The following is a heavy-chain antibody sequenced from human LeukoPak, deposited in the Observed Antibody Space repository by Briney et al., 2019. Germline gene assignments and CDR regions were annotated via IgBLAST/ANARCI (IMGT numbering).Heavy chain of an antibody. V-gene: IGHV1-8*01. CDR3: ARGALVAIFGPGYDEYFEY. J-gene: IGHJ4*02. D-gene: IGHD3-3*01. Sequence: ASVTVSCKTSVYTFDNYDINWVRQAAGQGREWMGWMNPDSGNTGYAHKFQGRVTMARNTSMTTAYLELTGLTSGDTAIYYCARGALVAIFGPGYDEYFEYWGQGTVVIVSS. CDR2: MNPDSGNT. CDR1: VYTFDNYD.